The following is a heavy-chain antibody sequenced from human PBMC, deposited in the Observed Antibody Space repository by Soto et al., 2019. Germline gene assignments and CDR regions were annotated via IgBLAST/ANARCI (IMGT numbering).Heavy chain of an antibody. CDR1: GYCISSGYD. CDR2: IYHSGST. J-gene: IGHJ5*02. D-gene: IGHD4-17*01. CDR3: APGAATVTPGWFDP. Sequence: XASLSLTCAVSGYCISSGYDWCWIRQTPGKGLEWIASIYHSGSTYYNPSLKSRVTISVDTSKNQFSLKLTSVTAADTAVYYCAPGAATVTPGWFDPCGQGIMVTVSS. V-gene: IGHV4-38-2*01.